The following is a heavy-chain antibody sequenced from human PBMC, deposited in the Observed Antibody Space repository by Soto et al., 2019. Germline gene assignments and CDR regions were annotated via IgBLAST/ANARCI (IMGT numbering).Heavy chain of an antibody. J-gene: IGHJ2*01. D-gene: IGHD2-15*01. V-gene: IGHV1-69*12. CDR3: ARVVTVVKSFHYWYFDL. CDR1: GGTFSSYA. Sequence: QAQLVQSGAEVKKPGSSVKVSCKASGGTFSSYAISWVRQAPGQGLEWMGGIIPIFGTANYAQKFQGRVTITADESTSTAYMELRSLRSEDTAVYYCARVVTVVKSFHYWYFDLWGRGTLVTVSS. CDR2: IIPIFGTA.